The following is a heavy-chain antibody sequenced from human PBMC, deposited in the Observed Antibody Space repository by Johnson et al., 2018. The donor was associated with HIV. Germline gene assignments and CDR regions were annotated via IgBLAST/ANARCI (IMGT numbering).Heavy chain of an antibody. CDR1: GFTFSSYA. CDR3: TTDPWWNGYHAFDI. J-gene: IGHJ3*02. V-gene: IGHV3-15*01. CDR2: IKSKTAGGTT. Sequence: VQLVESGGGVVQPGRSLRLSCAASGFTFSSYAMHWVRQAPGKGLEWVGRIKSKTAGGTTDYAAPVKGRFTISRHDSKNMLYLQMNSLKTEDTAVYYCTTDPWWNGYHAFDIWGQGTMVTVSS. D-gene: IGHD1-1*01.